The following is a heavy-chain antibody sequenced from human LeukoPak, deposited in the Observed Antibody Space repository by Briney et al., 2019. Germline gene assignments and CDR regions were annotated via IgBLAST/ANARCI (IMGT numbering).Heavy chain of an antibody. J-gene: IGHJ4*02. CDR2: ISYDGSNK. Sequence: GGSLRLSCAASGFTFSSYAMHWVRQAPGKGLEWVAVISYDGSNKYYADSVKGRFTISRDNSENTLYLQMNSLRAEDTAVYYCARDLSYDSSGVFDYWGQGTLVTVSS. CDR1: GFTFSSYA. CDR3: ARDLSYDSSGVFDY. D-gene: IGHD3-22*01. V-gene: IGHV3-30*04.